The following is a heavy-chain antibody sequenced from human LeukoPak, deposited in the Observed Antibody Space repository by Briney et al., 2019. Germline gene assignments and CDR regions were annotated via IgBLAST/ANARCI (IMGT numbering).Heavy chain of an antibody. J-gene: IGHJ4*02. CDR2: ISAYNGNT. Sequence: ASVKVSCKASGYTFTSYGISWVRQAPGQGLEWMGWISAYNGNTNYAQKLQGRVTMTEDTSTDTAYMELSSLRSEDTAVYYCATLEKSIAARHFDYWGQGTLVTVSS. V-gene: IGHV1-18*01. CDR1: GYTFTSYG. CDR3: ATLEKSIAARHFDY. D-gene: IGHD6-6*01.